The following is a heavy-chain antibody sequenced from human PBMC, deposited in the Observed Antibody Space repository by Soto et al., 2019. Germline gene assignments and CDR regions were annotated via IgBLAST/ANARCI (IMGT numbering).Heavy chain of an antibody. CDR2: ISAYNGDT. Sequence: QVQLVQSGAEVKKPGASVKVSCKASGYTFTTYGITWVRQAPGQGLEWMGWISAYNGDTNYAQNLQGRVTMTTDTSTRTAYMELRSLRYDDTAVYYCARDLIAVRPGWFDPWGQGTMVTVSS. CDR1: GYTFTTYG. CDR3: ARDLIAVRPGWFDP. J-gene: IGHJ5*02. V-gene: IGHV1-18*01. D-gene: IGHD6-6*01.